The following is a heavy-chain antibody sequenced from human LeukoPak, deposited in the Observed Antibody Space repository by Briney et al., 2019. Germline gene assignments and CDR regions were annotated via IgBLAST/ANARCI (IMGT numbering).Heavy chain of an antibody. CDR1: GGSISNYY. D-gene: IGHD6-13*01. V-gene: IGHV4-59*01. CDR3: ARVTAAAGDFDY. Sequence: SETLSLTCTVSGGSISNYYWSWIRQPPGKGLEWIGYIYYSGSTNYNPSLKSRVTISVDTSKNQFSLKLSSVTAADTAVYYCARVTAAAGDFDYWGQGTLVTVSS. CDR2: IYYSGST. J-gene: IGHJ4*02.